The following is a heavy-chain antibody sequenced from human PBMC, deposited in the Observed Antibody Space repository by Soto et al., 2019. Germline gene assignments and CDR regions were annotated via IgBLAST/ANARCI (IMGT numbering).Heavy chain of an antibody. J-gene: IGHJ4*02. D-gene: IGHD6-6*01. CDR1: GYIFSKYW. V-gene: IGHV5-51*01. CDR3: VVYSSSSGRHFDY. Sequence: PGESLKISCKSSGYIFSKYWIGWVRQMPGKGLEWMGIIYPSDSDTRYSPSFQGQVTISADKSITTAYLQWRSLKASDTAIYYCVVYSSSSGRHFDYWGQGTLVTVSS. CDR2: IYPSDSDT.